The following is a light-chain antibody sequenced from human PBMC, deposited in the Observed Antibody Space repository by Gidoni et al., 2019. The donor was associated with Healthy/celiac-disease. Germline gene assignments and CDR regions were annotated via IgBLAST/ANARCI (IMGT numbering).Light chain of an antibody. V-gene: IGKV1-33*01. CDR1: QDISNY. CDR3: QQYDNPL. CDR2: DAS. J-gene: IGKJ2*01. Sequence: DIQMTQSPSSLSASVGDRVTITCQASQDISNYLNWYQQKPGKAPKLLIYDASNLETGVPSRFSGSGSGTDFTFTISSLQPEDIATYYCQQYDNPLFGQXTKLGIK.